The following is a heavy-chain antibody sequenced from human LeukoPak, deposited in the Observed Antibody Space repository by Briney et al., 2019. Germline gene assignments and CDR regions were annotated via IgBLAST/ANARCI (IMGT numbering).Heavy chain of an antibody. J-gene: IGHJ4*02. V-gene: IGHV3-33*06. CDR1: GFTFSSYG. Sequence: PGGSLRLSCAASGFTFSSYGMHWVRQAPGKGLEWVAVIWYDGSNKYYAGSVKGRFTISRDNSKNTLYLQMNSLRAEDTAVYYCAKSTYYYDSSGLGDYWGQGTLVTVSS. CDR3: AKSTYYYDSSGLGDY. CDR2: IWYDGSNK. D-gene: IGHD3-22*01.